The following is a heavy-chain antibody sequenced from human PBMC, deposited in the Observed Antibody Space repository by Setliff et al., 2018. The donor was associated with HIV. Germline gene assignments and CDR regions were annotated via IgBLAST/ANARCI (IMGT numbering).Heavy chain of an antibody. Sequence: ASVKVSCKASGYTFTSYYMHWVRQAPGQGLEWMGIIYPSDGRTTYAQEFQGRVTMTRDTSTSTVYMELSSLRSEDTAVYYCARGSYYYDSSGYQPYYFDYWGRGMLVTVSS. CDR3: ARGSYYYDSSGYQPYYFDY. V-gene: IGHV1-46*01. CDR1: GYTFTSYY. D-gene: IGHD3-22*01. J-gene: IGHJ4*02. CDR2: IYPSDGRT.